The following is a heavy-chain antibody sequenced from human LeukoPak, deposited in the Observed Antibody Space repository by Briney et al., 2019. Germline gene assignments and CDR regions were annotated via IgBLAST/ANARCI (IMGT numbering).Heavy chain of an antibody. V-gene: IGHV3-30*18. CDR3: AKDDYGDSDY. Sequence: TGGSLRLSCAPSGFTFSRHGMHWVRQAPGKGLEWVAIISNDGSRKYYAHSVEGRFTISRDNSKNTLYLQMNSLRAEDTAVYYCAKDDYGDSDYWGQGTLVTVSS. J-gene: IGHJ4*02. CDR2: ISNDGSRK. CDR1: GFTFSRHG. D-gene: IGHD4-17*01.